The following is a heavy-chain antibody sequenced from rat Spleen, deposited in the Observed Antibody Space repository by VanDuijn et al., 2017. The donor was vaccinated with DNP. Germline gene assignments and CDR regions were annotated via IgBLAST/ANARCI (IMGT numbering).Heavy chain of an antibody. CDR3: TRDGPSYYSSHISFAY. V-gene: IGHV2-32*01. CDR2: IWGDGST. D-gene: IGHD1-2*01. CDR1: GFSLTSYH. Sequence: QVQLKESGPGLVKPSETLSLTCTVSGFSLTSYHVSWVRQPPGKGLEWMGVIWGDGSTAYNSALKSRLSISRDTSKSQVFLKMNSLQTEDTAIYYCTRDGPSYYSSHISFAYWGQGTLVTVSS. J-gene: IGHJ3*01.